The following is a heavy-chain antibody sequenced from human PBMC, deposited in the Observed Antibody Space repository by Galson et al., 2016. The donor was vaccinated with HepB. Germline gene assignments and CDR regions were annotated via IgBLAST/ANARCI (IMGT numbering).Heavy chain of an antibody. V-gene: IGHV3-21*01. CDR2: ISSSSAYI. J-gene: IGHJ6*02. Sequence: SLRLSCAASGFTFSNYNLNWVRQAPGKGLEWVSHISSSSAYIYYADSVKGRFTISRDNAKNSLYLQMNTLRDEDTAAYYCARDGRYCSGDTCTRYGMDVWGQGTTVTVSS. D-gene: IGHD2-15*01. CDR1: GFTFSNYN. CDR3: ARDGRYCSGDTCTRYGMDV.